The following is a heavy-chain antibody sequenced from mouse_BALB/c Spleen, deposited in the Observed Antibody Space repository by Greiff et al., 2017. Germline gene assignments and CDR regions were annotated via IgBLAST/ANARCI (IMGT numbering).Heavy chain of an antibody. CDR2: IDPENGDT. D-gene: IGHD1-1*01. V-gene: IGHV14-4*02. J-gene: IGHJ2*01. Sequence: VQLKQSGAELVRPGASVKLSCTASGFNIKDYYMHWVKQRPEQGLEWIGWIDPENGDTEYAPKFQGKATMTADTSSNTAYLQLSSLTSEDTAVYYCNALWYCGSSYYFDYWGQGTTLTVSS. CDR3: NALWYCGSSYYFDY. CDR1: GFNIKDYY.